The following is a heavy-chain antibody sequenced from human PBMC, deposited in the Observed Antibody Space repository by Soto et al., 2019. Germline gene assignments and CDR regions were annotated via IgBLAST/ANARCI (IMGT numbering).Heavy chain of an antibody. CDR2: ISSSSSYT. Sequence: GGSLRLSCAASGFTFSDYYMSWIRQAPGKGLEWVSYISSSSSYTNYADSVKGRFTISRDNAKNSLYLQMNSLRAEDTAVYYCARPLRFLEWLSGMDVWGQGTTVTVSS. CDR3: ARPLRFLEWLSGMDV. D-gene: IGHD3-3*01. J-gene: IGHJ6*02. V-gene: IGHV3-11*06. CDR1: GFTFSDYY.